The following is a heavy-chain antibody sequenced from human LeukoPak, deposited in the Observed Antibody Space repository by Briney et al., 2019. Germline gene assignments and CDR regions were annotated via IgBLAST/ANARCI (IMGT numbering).Heavy chain of an antibody. CDR1: GGSISSYY. J-gene: IGHJ3*02. Sequence: SETLSLTCTVSGGSISSYYWSWLRQPPGKGLEWIGYIYYSGSTNYNPSLKSRVTISVDTSKNQFSLKLSSVTAADTAVYYCAVQVYDAFDIWGQGTMVTVSS. D-gene: IGHD2-8*01. V-gene: IGHV4-59*01. CDR3: AVQVYDAFDI. CDR2: IYYSGST.